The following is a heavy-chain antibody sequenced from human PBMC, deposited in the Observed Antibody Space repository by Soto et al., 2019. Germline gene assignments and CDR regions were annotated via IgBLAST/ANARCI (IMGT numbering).Heavy chain of an antibody. CDR2: ISAYNGNT. CDR1: GYTFTSYG. CDR3: ARGRGPVVALSGAFDI. D-gene: IGHD3-22*01. J-gene: IGHJ3*02. Sequence: ASVKVSCKASGYTFTSYGISLVRQAPGQGLEWMGWISAYNGNTNYAQKLQGRVTMTTDTSTSTAYMELRSLRSDDTAVYYCARGRGPVVALSGAFDIWGQGTMLTVSS. V-gene: IGHV1-18*01.